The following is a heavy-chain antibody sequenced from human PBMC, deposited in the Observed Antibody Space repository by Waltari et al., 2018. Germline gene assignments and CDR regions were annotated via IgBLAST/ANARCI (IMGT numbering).Heavy chain of an antibody. D-gene: IGHD3-3*01. V-gene: IGHV4-38-2*01. CDR2: IYHSGST. Sequence: QVQLQESGPGLVKPSETLSLTCAVSGYSISSGYYWGWIRQPPGKGLEWIGSIYHSGSTYYNPSLKRRVTISVDASKNQFSLKLSSVTAADTAVYYCAREGLNMYNWFDPWGQGTLVTVSS. J-gene: IGHJ5*02. CDR3: AREGLNMYNWFDP. CDR1: GYSISSGYY.